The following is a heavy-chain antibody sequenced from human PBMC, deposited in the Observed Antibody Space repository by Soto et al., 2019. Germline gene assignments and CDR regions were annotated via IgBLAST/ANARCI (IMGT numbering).Heavy chain of an antibody. D-gene: IGHD3-9*01. CDR3: ARAPPIHYYYGMDV. Sequence: SETLSLTCTVSGGSISSGGYYWSWIRQHPGKGLEWIGYIYYSGSTYYNPSLKSRVTISVDTSKNQFSLKLSSVTAADTAVYYCARAPPIHYYYGMDVWGQGTTVTVSS. CDR2: IYYSGST. V-gene: IGHV4-31*03. J-gene: IGHJ6*02. CDR1: GGSISSGGYY.